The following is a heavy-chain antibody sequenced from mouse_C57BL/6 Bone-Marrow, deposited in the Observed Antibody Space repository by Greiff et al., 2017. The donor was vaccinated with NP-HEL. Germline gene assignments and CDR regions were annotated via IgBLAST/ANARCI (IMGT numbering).Heavy chain of an antibody. Sequence: QVQLQQSGAELVRPGASVTLSCKASGYTFTDYEMHWVKQTPVHGLEWIGAIDPETGGTAYNQKFKGKAILTADKSSSTAYMELRSLTSEDSAVYYCTRSYYGSSYDAMGYWGQGTSVTVSS. V-gene: IGHV1-15*01. CDR2: IDPETGGT. CDR1: GYTFTDYE. CDR3: TRSYYGSSYDAMGY. J-gene: IGHJ4*01. D-gene: IGHD1-1*01.